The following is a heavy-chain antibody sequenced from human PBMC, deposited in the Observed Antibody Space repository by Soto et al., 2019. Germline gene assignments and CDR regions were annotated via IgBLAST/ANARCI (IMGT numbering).Heavy chain of an antibody. CDR2: ISYDGSNK. J-gene: IGHJ4*02. D-gene: IGHD3-3*01. V-gene: IGHV3-30-3*01. CDR3: ERDSSRFLEWLGHY. CDR1: GFTFSSYA. Sequence: QVQLVESGGGVVQPGRSLRLSCAASGFTFSSYAMHWVRQAPGKGLEWVAVISYDGSNKYYADSVKGRLTISRDNSKNTLYPQMNSLRAEDTAVYYCERDSSRFLEWLGHYWGQGTLVTVSS.